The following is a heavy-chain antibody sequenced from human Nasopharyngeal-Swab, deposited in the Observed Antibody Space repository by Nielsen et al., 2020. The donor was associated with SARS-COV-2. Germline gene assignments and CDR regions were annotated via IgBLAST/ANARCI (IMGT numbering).Heavy chain of an antibody. V-gene: IGHV3-74*01. CDR2: INSDGRTK. D-gene: IGHD1-14*01. J-gene: IGHJ4*02. Sequence: GGSLRLSCVASGFTFSSYWTQWVRQPPGKGLEWVARINSDGRTKDHADSLQGRFTIARDNAKNEVYLQLNGLRDEDTAVYYCGRAGSYRIDYWGQGTLVTVSS. CDR1: GFTFSSYW. CDR3: GRAGSYRIDY.